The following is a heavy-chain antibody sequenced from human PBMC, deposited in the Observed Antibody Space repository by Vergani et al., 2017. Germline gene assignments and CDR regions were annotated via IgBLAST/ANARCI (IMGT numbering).Heavy chain of an antibody. CDR2: IYHSGST. J-gene: IGHJ4*02. CDR1: GYSISSGYY. D-gene: IGHD1-26*01. V-gene: IGHV4-38-2*01. Sequence: QVQLQESGPGLVKPSETLSLTCAVSGYSISSGYYWGWIRQPPGKGLEWIGSIYHSGSTYYNPSLESRVTISVDTSKNQFSLKLSSVTAADTAVYYCARHRWELLLFDYWGQGTLVTVSS. CDR3: ARHRWELLLFDY.